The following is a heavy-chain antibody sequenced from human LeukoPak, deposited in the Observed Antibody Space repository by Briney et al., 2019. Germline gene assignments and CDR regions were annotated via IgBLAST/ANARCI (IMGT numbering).Heavy chain of an antibody. D-gene: IGHD2-8*01. CDR1: GGSINSRSYY. Sequence: SETLSLTCNVSGGSINSRSYYWGWIRQPPGKGLEWIGSIYYGGSTYYNLSLKSRVTISVDTSKNQFSLKLSSVTAADTAVYYCARQTGRMVEVDYWGQGTLVTVSS. CDR2: IYYGGST. V-gene: IGHV4-39*01. J-gene: IGHJ4*02. CDR3: ARQTGRMVEVDY.